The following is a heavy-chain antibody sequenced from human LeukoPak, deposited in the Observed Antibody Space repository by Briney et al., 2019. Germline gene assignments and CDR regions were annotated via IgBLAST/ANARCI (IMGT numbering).Heavy chain of an antibody. V-gene: IGHV1-8*01. CDR3: ARGSFRGYCLDTSCYTINY. Sequence: ASVKVSCKASGYTFRSYDINWVRQATGQGLEWMGWMYPDSGNTGYAQNFQGRVTMTSNTSITTAYMELTSLRSEDTAVYYCARGSFRGYCLDTSCYTINYWGQGTLVTVSS. CDR1: GYTFRSYD. J-gene: IGHJ4*02. D-gene: IGHD2-2*02. CDR2: MYPDSGNT.